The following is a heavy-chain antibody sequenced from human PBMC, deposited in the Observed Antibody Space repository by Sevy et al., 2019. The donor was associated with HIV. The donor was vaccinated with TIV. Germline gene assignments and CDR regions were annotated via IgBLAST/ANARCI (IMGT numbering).Heavy chain of an antibody. D-gene: IGHD3-3*01. V-gene: IGHV4-39*01. Sequence: SETLSLTCNVSGGSISSNNYYWGWIRQPPGKGLEWIGTIYYSGNTYYNPSLKSRITISVEPPKNQFSLKLNSVTAADTAVYYCARQNTRFQGSDPWGQGTLVTVSS. CDR2: IYYSGNT. J-gene: IGHJ5*02. CDR1: GGSISSNNYY. CDR3: ARQNTRFQGSDP.